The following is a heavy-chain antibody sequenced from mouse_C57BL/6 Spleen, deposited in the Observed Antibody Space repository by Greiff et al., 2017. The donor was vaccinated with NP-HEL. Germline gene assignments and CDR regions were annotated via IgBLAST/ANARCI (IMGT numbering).Heavy chain of an antibody. D-gene: IGHD2-4*01. J-gene: IGHJ1*03. CDR3: ARQGSTMITTRYFDV. Sequence: EVKLMESGGDLVKPGGSLKLSCAASGFTFSSYGMSWVRQTPDKRLEWVATISSGGSYTYYPDSVKGRFTISRDNAKNTLYLQMSSLKSEDTAMYYCARQGSTMITTRYFDVWGTGTTVTVSS. V-gene: IGHV5-6*01. CDR1: GFTFSSYG. CDR2: ISSGGSYT.